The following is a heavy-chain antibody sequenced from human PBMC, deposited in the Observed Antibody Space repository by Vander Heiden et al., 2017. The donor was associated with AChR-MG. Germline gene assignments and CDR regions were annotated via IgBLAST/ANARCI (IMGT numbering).Heavy chain of an antibody. V-gene: IGHV3-23*01. CDR3: AKEGAYYDILTGRFDP. Sequence: EVQLLESGGGLVQPGGSLRLSCAASGFPLSRYAMGWVRQAPGKGLEWVSAISGSGGSTYYADSVKGRFTISRDNSKNTLYLQMNSLRAEDTAVYYCAKEGAYYDILTGRFDPWGQGTLVTVSS. CDR2: ISGSGGST. CDR1: GFPLSRYA. J-gene: IGHJ5*02. D-gene: IGHD3-9*01.